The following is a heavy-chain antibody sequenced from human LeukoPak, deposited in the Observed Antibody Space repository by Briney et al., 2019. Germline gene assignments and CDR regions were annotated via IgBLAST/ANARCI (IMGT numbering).Heavy chain of an antibody. D-gene: IGHD6-13*01. V-gene: IGHV3-23*01. CDR2: ISGSGGST. Sequence: GGSLRLSWAASGFTFSSYAMSWVRQAPGKGLEWVSAISGSGGSTDYADSVKGRFTISRDNSKNTLYLQMNSLRAEDTAVYYCAKTRGYSRDFFDYWGQGTLVTVSS. CDR3: AKTRGYSRDFFDY. J-gene: IGHJ4*02. CDR1: GFTFSSYA.